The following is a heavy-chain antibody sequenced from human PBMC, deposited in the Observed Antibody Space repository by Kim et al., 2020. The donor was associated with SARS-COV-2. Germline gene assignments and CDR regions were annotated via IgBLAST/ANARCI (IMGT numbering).Heavy chain of an antibody. J-gene: IGHJ4*02. V-gene: IGHV4-34*01. D-gene: IGHD6-13*01. Sequence: SETLSLTCAVFGGSFSGFYWTWIRHPPGRRLEWIGEVHPSGSINYNPSLQSRATISFDTSKTQFSLKLTSVTAADAAMYYCARGVDSRKVGYWDQGTLVTVSS. CDR1: GGSFSGFY. CDR2: VHPSGSI. CDR3: ARGVDSRKVGY.